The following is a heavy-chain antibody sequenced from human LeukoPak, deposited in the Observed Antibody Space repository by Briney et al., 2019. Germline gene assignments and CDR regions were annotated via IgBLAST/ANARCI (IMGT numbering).Heavy chain of an antibody. D-gene: IGHD1-26*01. CDR2: ISYDGSNK. CDR1: GFTFSRYA. Sequence: PGGSLRLSCAASGFTFSRYAMHWVRQAPGKGLEWVAVISYDGSNKYYADSVKGRFTISRDNAKNSLYLQMNSLRAEDTAVYYCARGSGTYSLGFDYWGQGTLVTVSS. J-gene: IGHJ4*02. V-gene: IGHV3-30-3*01. CDR3: ARGSGTYSLGFDY.